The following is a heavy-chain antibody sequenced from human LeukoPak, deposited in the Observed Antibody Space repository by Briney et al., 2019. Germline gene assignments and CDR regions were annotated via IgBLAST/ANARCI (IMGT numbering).Heavy chain of an antibody. D-gene: IGHD5-24*01. CDR3: ARWEMATIGDY. Sequence: SVKVSYKASGGTFSSYAISWVRQAPGQGLEWMGRIIPILGIANYAQKFQGRVTITADKSTSTAYMELSSLRSEDTAVYYCARWEMATIGDYWGQGTLVTVSS. CDR2: IIPILGIA. V-gene: IGHV1-69*04. CDR1: GGTFSSYA. J-gene: IGHJ4*02.